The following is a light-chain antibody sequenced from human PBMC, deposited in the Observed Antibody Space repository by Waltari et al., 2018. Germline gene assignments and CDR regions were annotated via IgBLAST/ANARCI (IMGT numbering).Light chain of an antibody. Sequence: QSVLTQPPSVSGAPGQSVTISCTGSSSNIGAGYDVHWYQQFPGRAPKLLIYGNKNRPAGVPGRFSGSRPGTSASLAITGLQTEEEADYYCQSYDSSLTGYVFGIGTKVTVL. CDR2: GNK. CDR1: SSNIGAGYD. J-gene: IGLJ1*01. V-gene: IGLV1-40*01. CDR3: QSYDSSLTGYV.